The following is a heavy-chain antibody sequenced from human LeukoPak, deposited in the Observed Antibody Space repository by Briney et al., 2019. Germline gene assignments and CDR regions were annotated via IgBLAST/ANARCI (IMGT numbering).Heavy chain of an antibody. D-gene: IGHD1-26*01. J-gene: IGHJ4*02. CDR2: IYTSGST. CDR3: ARARGGSGSYGHFDS. V-gene: IGHV4-4*07. Sequence: KPSETLSLTCTVSGDSISGYYWTWIRQPAGKGLEWIGRIYTSGSTNYNPSLKSRVTMSVDTSKNQFSLKMSSLTAADTAMYYCARARGGSGSYGHFDSWGQGTLVTASS. CDR1: GDSISGYY.